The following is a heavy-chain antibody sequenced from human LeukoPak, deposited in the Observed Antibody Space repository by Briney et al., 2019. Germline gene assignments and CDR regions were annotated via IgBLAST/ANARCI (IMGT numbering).Heavy chain of an antibody. D-gene: IGHD5-12*01. Sequence: SQTLSLTCAISGDSVSSNSAAWNWIRQSPSRGLEWLGRTYYRSKWYNDYAVSVESRITINPDTSKNQFSLQLNSVTPEDTAVYYCARDHPLQYSGYDLGYYYGMDVWGQGTTVTVSS. CDR1: GDSVSSNSAA. CDR2: TYYRSKWYN. J-gene: IGHJ6*02. V-gene: IGHV6-1*01. CDR3: ARDHPLQYSGYDLGYYYGMDV.